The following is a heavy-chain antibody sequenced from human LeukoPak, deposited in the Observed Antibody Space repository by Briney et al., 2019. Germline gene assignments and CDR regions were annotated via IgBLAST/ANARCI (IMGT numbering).Heavy chain of an antibody. J-gene: IGHJ4*02. V-gene: IGHV5-51*01. CDR1: GYSFTNSW. CDR3: ARVWYSGYEFDY. Sequence: GESLKTSSNSSGYSFTNSWIGWVRQMPGKGLEGMGMIYHGDSDNRYSPSFHGQVTISADKSISTAYLEWSTLKASDTAMYCCARVWYSGYEFDYWGQGTLVTVSS. D-gene: IGHD5-12*01. CDR2: IYHGDSDN.